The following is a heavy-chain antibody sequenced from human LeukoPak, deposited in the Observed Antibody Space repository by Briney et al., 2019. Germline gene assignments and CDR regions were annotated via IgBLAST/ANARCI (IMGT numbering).Heavy chain of an antibody. Sequence: SETLSLTCTVSGDSSMTSGSYYWSWIRQSAGEGLEWIGRIYASGITTYSPSLKSRVSISIDKSKNQFSLNLNSVTAADTAVYYCAREGVGTYSSSWSGNAFDMWGQGTMVTVSS. CDR3: AREGVGTYSSSWSGNAFDM. CDR1: GDSSMTSGSYY. V-gene: IGHV4-61*02. J-gene: IGHJ3*02. D-gene: IGHD6-13*01. CDR2: IYASGIT.